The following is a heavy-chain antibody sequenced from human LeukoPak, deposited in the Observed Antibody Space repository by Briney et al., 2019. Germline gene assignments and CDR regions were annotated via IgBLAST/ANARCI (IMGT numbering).Heavy chain of an antibody. D-gene: IGHD3-10*01. Sequence: SGGSLRLSCAASGFSFSTFGMSWVRQSPGKGLEWVSASSGSGGSSYYADSVKGRFTISRDNSKNTLYLQMNSLRAEDTAVYYCAKDSGNPLWFGELLPDYWGQGTLVTVSS. V-gene: IGHV3-23*01. CDR1: GFSFSTFG. CDR3: AKDSGNPLWFGELLPDY. CDR2: SSGSGGSS. J-gene: IGHJ4*02.